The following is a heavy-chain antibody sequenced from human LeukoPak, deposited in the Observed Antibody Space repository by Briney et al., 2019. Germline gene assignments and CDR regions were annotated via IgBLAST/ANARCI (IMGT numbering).Heavy chain of an antibody. CDR3: ASGNEVTLDGFAI. CDR1: GYSLSEIS. CDR2: FETEDGEP. V-gene: IGHV1-24*01. D-gene: IGHD2-15*01. Sequence: ASVKVSCKVSGYSLSEISVHWIRQVPGRGLEWMGSFETEDGEPLYAQKFQGRVTMTEDTSADTAYMELSSLRSEDTAMYYCASGNEVTLDGFAIWGQGTMVTVSS. J-gene: IGHJ3*02.